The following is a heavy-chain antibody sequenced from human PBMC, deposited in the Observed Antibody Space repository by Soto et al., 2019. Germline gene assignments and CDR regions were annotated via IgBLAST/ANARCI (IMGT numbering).Heavy chain of an antibody. D-gene: IGHD2-21*02. CDR3: ASSVAYCGGDCYSSFDY. J-gene: IGHJ4*02. CDR2: ISSSGSTI. CDR1: GFTFSSYE. V-gene: IGHV3-48*03. Sequence: VGSLRLSCAASGFTFSSYEMNWVRQAPGKGLEWVSYISSSGSTIYYADSVKGRFTISRDNAKNSLYLQMNSLRAEDTAVYYCASSVAYCGGDCYSSFDYWGLGTLVTVSS.